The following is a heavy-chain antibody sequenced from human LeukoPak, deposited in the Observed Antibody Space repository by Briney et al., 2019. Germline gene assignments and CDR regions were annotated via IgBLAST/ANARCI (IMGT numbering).Heavy chain of an antibody. CDR2: IIPIFGTA. Sequence: SVKVSCKASGGTFSSYAISWVRQAPGQGLEWMGRIIPIFGTANYAQKFQCRVTITTDESTSTAYMELGSLRSEATAVYYCARGNGSGKTYYYYYYMDVWGKGTTVTVSS. CDR3: ARGNGSGKTYYYYYYMDV. J-gene: IGHJ6*03. V-gene: IGHV1-69*05. D-gene: IGHD3-10*01. CDR1: GGTFSSYA.